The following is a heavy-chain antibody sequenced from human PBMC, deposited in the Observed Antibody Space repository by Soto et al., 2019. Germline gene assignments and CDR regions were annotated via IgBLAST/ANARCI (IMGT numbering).Heavy chain of an antibody. D-gene: IGHD3-10*01. J-gene: IGHJ5*02. Sequence: GGSLRLSCAASGFTFSDYYMSWIRQAPGKGLEWVSYISSSSSYTNYADSVKGRFTISRDNAKNSLYLQMNSLRAEDTAVYYCARVCRVRGVTTKTPTSNCFDPWGQGPLVTVSP. V-gene: IGHV3-11*05. CDR3: ARVCRVRGVTTKTPTSNCFDP. CDR2: ISSSSSYT. CDR1: GFTFSDYY.